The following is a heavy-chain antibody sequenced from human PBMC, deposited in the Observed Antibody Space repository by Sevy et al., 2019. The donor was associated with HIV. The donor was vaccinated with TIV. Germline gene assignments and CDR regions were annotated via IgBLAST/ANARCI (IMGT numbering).Heavy chain of an antibody. CDR1: GFSIGDLY. J-gene: IGHJ2*01. D-gene: IGHD6-19*01. CDR3: AAVAADKGYFNI. V-gene: IGHV3-72*01. CDR2: IRNKAKSHTT. Sequence: GGSLRLSCAASGFSIGDLYMDWVRQAPGKGLEWVGRIRNKAKSHTTEYVASVKGRFSISRDDSQNSLYLQLNSLKTEDTAIYYCAAVAADKGYFNIWGRGTLVTVSS.